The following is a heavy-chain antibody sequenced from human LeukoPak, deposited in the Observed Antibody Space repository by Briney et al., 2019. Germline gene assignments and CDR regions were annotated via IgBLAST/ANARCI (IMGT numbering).Heavy chain of an antibody. CDR2: IKSKTDGGTT. D-gene: IGHD1-26*01. J-gene: IGHJ4*02. Sequence: GGSLRLSCAASGFTFSNAWMTWVRQAPGKGLEWVGRIKSKTDGGTTDYAAPVKGRFTISRDNSIDTLYLQMNSLKTKDTAVYYCTTRGGSFSIFDYWGQGTLVTVSS. V-gene: IGHV3-15*01. CDR1: GFTFSNAW. CDR3: TTRGGSFSIFDY.